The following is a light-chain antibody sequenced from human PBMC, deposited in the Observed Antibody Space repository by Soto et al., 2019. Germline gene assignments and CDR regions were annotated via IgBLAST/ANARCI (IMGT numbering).Light chain of an antibody. CDR1: QSVSSSY. CDR3: QQFGNSPWT. Sequence: EIVLTQSPGTLSLSPEERATLSCRASQSVSSSYLAWYQQKPGQAPSLLIYGASRRATGIPDRFSGSGSGTDFTLTISRLEPEDFAVYSCQQFGNSPWTFGQGTKV. V-gene: IGKV3-20*01. CDR2: GAS. J-gene: IGKJ1*01.